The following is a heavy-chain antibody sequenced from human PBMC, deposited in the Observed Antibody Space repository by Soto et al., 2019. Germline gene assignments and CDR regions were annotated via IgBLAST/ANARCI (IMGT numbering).Heavy chain of an antibody. J-gene: IGHJ5*02. CDR1: GFSLSTSGVG. CDR2: IYWDDDK. CDR3: AHRGTGYCSGGSCSQGFDP. D-gene: IGHD2-15*01. V-gene: IGHV2-5*02. Sequence: QITLKESGPTLVKPTQTLTLTCTFSGFSLSTSGVGVGWIRQPPGKALEWLALIYWDDDKRYSPSLKSRLTITKDTSKNQVVLTMTSMDPVDTATYYCAHRGTGYCSGGSCSQGFDPWGQGTLVTVSS.